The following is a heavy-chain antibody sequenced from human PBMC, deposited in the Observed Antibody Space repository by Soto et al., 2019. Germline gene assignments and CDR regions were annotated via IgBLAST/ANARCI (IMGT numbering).Heavy chain of an antibody. CDR1: GYTFSSNA. Sequence: GASVKVSCKASGYTFSSNAIHWVRQAPGQRLEWMGWINAGYGNTKYSQKLQGRLTITRDTSTSTAYMELRSLRSDDTAVYYCARVPNNWNYGKNWFDPWGQGTLVTVSS. CDR2: INAGYGNT. CDR3: ARVPNNWNYGKNWFDP. V-gene: IGHV1-3*01. D-gene: IGHD1-7*01. J-gene: IGHJ5*02.